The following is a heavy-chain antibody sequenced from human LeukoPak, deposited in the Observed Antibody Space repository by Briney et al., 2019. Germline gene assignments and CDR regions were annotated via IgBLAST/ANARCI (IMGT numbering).Heavy chain of an antibody. CDR2: ISSSSSYI. CDR1: GFTFSSYS. CDR3: AQLVRDAFDI. J-gene: IGHJ3*02. D-gene: IGHD6-13*01. V-gene: IGHV3-21*01. Sequence: GGSLRLYCAASGFTFSSYSMNWVRQAPGKGLEWVSSISSSSSYIYYADSVKGRFTISRDNAKNSLYLKMNSLRAEDTAVYYCAQLVRDAFDIWGQGTMVTVSS.